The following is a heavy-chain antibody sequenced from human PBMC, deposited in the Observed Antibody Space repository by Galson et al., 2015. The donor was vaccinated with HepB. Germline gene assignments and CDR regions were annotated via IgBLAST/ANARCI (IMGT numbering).Heavy chain of an antibody. V-gene: IGHV1-69*13. CDR3: ATFPINGLYFYYYGMDV. Sequence: SVKVSCKASGGTFGNYTVSWVRLVPGQRPEWMGVVNPKFGRPTYAQRFQGRVTITADESTATAYMELDSLRSEDTAVYFCATFPINGLYFYYYGMDVWGQGTTVTVS. D-gene: IGHD3/OR15-3a*01. J-gene: IGHJ6*02. CDR1: GGTFGNYT. CDR2: VNPKFGRP.